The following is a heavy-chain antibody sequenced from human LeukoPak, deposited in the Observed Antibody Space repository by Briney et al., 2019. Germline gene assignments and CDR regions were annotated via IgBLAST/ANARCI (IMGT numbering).Heavy chain of an antibody. CDR2: IYQSGST. CDR3: AREGGYYGSGSYSGCDY. Sequence: SETLSLTCTVSGYSIRNGYNWGWIRQSPGKRLEWLGSIYQSGSTYDNPSLKSRVTLSIDTSKNQFSLKISSVTAADTAVYYCAREGGYYGSGSYSGCDYWGQGTLVTVSS. V-gene: IGHV4-38-2*02. J-gene: IGHJ4*02. CDR1: GYSIRNGYN. D-gene: IGHD3-10*01.